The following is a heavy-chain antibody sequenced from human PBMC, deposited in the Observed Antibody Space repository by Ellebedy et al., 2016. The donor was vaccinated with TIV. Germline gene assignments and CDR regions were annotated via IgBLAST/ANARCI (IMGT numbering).Heavy chain of an antibody. CDR1: GFTFSGDW. J-gene: IGHJ3*02. V-gene: IGHV3-23*01. D-gene: IGHD2-8*01. CDR2: TGSDP. CDR3: AKDRVNRNGVYDAFDI. Sequence: GESLKISXAGSGFTFSGDWMSWVRQAPGKGLEWVSSTGSDPHYAESVKGRFTISRDDSKSTFYLHMNSLRVEDTAVYYCAKDRVNRNGVYDAFDIWGQGTMVTVSS.